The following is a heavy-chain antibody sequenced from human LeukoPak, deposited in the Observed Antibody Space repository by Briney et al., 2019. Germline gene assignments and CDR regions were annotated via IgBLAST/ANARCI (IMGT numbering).Heavy chain of an antibody. V-gene: IGHV3-30-3*01. J-gene: IGHJ6*02. CDR2: ISYDGSSN. Sequence: PGRSLRLSCAASGFTFNTYALHWVRQAPGKGLGWVAVISYDGSSNYYADSVKGRFTISRDNSKNTLYLQMNSLRAEDTAVYYCARDPANSWAMDVWGQGTTVTVSS. CDR1: GFTFNTYA. D-gene: IGHD4-23*01. CDR3: ARDPANSWAMDV.